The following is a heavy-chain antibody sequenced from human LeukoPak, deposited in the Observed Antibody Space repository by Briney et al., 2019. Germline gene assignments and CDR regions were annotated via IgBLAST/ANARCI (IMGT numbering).Heavy chain of an antibody. CDR3: ARGRSVRGFYPYPFDY. D-gene: IGHD3-10*01. Sequence: SETLSLTCTVSGGSINNYYWSWIRQPAGKGLEWIGRIYTRGSTNYNPSLKSRVTMSVDTSKNQFSLKLSSVTAADTAVYYCARGRSVRGFYPYPFDYWGQGTLVTVSS. CDR2: IYTRGST. J-gene: IGHJ4*02. CDR1: GGSINNYY. V-gene: IGHV4-4*07.